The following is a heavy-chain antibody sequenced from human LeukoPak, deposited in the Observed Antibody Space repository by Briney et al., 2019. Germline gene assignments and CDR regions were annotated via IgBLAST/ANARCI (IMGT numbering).Heavy chain of an antibody. J-gene: IGHJ1*01. Sequence: QTVSLTSALSGDSIPIHSAAWNWIRQSPSRGLEWLGRTYYRSKWYNDYAVSVKSRITINPDTSKNQFSLQLNSVTPEDTAVYYCARDIGHFQHWGQGTLVTVSS. V-gene: IGHV6-1*01. CDR1: GDSIPIHSAA. CDR2: TYYRSKWYN. D-gene: IGHD1-26*01. CDR3: ARDIGHFQH.